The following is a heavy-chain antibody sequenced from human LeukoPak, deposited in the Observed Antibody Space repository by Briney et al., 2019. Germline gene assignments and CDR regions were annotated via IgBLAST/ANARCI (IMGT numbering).Heavy chain of an antibody. Sequence: SETLSLTCAVYGGSLGGYYWSWIRQPPGKGLEWIGEINHSGSTNYNPSLKSRVTISVDTSKNQFSLKLSSVTAADTAVYFCARGLWAPRFDCWGQGTLVTVSS. CDR2: INHSGST. J-gene: IGHJ4*02. D-gene: IGHD1-26*01. V-gene: IGHV4-34*01. CDR1: GGSLGGYY. CDR3: ARGLWAPRFDC.